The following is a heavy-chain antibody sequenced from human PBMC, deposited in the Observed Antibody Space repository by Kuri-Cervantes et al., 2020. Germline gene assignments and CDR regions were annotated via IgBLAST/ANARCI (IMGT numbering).Heavy chain of an antibody. V-gene: IGHV3-7*01. J-gene: IGHJ4*02. CDR3: VRYKYSSDSSGPRLDY. D-gene: IGHD3-22*01. CDR1: GFTFSWYN. Sequence: GESLKISCAASGFTFSWYNMNWVRQAPGGGLEWVASIKQDGSENHYVDSVKGRFTISRDNAKNSLYLQMNSLRGEDTAVYYCVRYKYSSDSSGPRLDYWGQGTLVTVSS. CDR2: IKQDGSEN.